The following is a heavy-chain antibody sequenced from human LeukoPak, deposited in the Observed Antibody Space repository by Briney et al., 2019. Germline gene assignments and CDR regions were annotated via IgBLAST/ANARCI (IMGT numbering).Heavy chain of an antibody. D-gene: IGHD3-22*01. J-gene: IGHJ3*02. Sequence: KPGGSLRLSCAASGFTFSSYNMNWVRQAPGKGLEWVSSISSSSSYIYQTDSVKGRFTISRDNAKNSLYLQMDSLRAEDTAVYYCARTYYYDTPPWAFDIWGQGTMVTVSS. V-gene: IGHV3-21*01. CDR1: GFTFSSYN. CDR3: ARTYYYDTPPWAFDI. CDR2: ISSSSSYI.